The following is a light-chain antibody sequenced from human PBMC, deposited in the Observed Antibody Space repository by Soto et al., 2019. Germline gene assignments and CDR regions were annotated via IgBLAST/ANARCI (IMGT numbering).Light chain of an antibody. V-gene: IGKV3-15*01. J-gene: IGKJ2*01. Sequence: EIILTQSPASLSVSPGERATLSCRASQSVNNNLAWYQQKRGQAPRLLIYGASTRATGIQGRFRDSGSGTEFTLNITSLQSEDFAVYFCQQYNNWPTDTFGQGTKLEIK. CDR1: QSVNNN. CDR2: GAS. CDR3: QQYNNWPTDT.